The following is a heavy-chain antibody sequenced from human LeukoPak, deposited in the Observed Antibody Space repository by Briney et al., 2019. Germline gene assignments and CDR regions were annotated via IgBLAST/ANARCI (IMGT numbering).Heavy chain of an antibody. V-gene: IGHV4-38-2*02. CDR3: ARGGGIAAAGPTYYFDY. CDR2: IYYSGST. Sequence: PSETLSLTCTVSGYAINSGYYWGWIRQPPGKGLEWIGSIYYSGSTYYNPSLKSRVTISVDTSKNQFSLKLSSVTAADTAVYYCARGGGIAAAGPTYYFDYWGQGALVTVSS. CDR1: GYAINSGYY. J-gene: IGHJ4*02. D-gene: IGHD6-13*01.